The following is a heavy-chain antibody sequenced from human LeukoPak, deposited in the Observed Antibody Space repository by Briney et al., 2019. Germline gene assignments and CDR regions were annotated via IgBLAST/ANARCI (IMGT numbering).Heavy chain of an antibody. V-gene: IGHV1-18*01. CDR2: ISAYNGNT. J-gene: IGHJ4*02. Sequence: ASVKVSCKASGYTFANYGISWVRQAPGQGLEWIAWISAYNGNTNYALKLRGRVTMTTDTSTRTAYLELRSLRSDDTALYYCARAKEYCSGGSCYSQYYWGQGTLVTVSS. CDR1: GYTFANYG. CDR3: ARAKEYCSGGSCYSQYY. D-gene: IGHD2-15*01.